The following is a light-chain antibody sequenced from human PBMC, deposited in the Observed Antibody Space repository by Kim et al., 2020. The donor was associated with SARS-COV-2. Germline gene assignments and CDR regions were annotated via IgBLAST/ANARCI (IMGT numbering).Light chain of an antibody. J-gene: IGLJ2*01. CDR3: QAWDSSTVV. CDR2: QDS. CDR1: KLGDKY. Sequence: VVPGQTASITCSGDKLGDKYACWYQQKPGQSPWLVIYQDSKRPSGIPERFSGSNSGNTATLTISGTQAMDEADYYCQAWDSSTVVFGGGTQLTVL. V-gene: IGLV3-1*01.